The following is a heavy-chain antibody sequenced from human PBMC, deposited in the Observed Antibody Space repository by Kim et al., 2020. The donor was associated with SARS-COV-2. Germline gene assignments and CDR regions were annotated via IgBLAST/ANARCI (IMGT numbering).Heavy chain of an antibody. CDR2: INDRGTT. V-gene: IGHV4-4*02. CDR3: AREGTVPGRLYVNWFDP. CDR1: GGSISGSNW. D-gene: IGHD6-19*01. Sequence: SQTLSLTCVVSGGSISGSNWWSWVRQTPGKGLEWIGEINDRGTTNYNPSLRGRVFMSIDKSKNQFSLSVSSVTAADTAVYFCAREGTVPGRLYVNWFDPWGQGTQVPVSS. J-gene: IGHJ5*02.